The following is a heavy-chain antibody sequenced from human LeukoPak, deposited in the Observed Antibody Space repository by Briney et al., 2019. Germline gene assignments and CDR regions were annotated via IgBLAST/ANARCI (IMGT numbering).Heavy chain of an antibody. CDR2: IDPSDSYT. D-gene: IGHD6-19*01. J-gene: IGHJ5*02. CDR3: ARLGEEWLVHNWFDP. CDR1: GDSFTSHW. V-gene: IGHV5-10-1*01. Sequence: GESLKISCKVSGDSFTSHWISWVRQMPGKGLEWMGRIDPSDSYTNYSPSFQGHVTISIDKSINTVYLHWNTLKPSDTAMYYCARLGEEWLVHNWFDPWGQGTLVTVSS.